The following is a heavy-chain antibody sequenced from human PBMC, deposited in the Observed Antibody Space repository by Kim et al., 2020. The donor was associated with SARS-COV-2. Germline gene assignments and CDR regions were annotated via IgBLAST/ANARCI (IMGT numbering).Heavy chain of an antibody. CDR1: GYTFTGYY. V-gene: IGHV1-2*02. J-gene: IGHJ4*02. CDR3: ARDISSGSYGLVFDY. D-gene: IGHD1-26*01. Sequence: ASVKVSCKASGYTFTGYYMHWVRQAPGQGLEWMGWINPNSGGTNYAQKFQGRVTMTRDTSISTAYMELSRLRSDDTAVYYCARDISSGSYGLVFDYWGQGTLVTVSS. CDR2: INPNSGGT.